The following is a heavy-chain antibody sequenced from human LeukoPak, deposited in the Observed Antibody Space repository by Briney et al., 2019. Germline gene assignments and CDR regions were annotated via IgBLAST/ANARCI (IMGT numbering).Heavy chain of an antibody. D-gene: IGHD6-19*01. Sequence: GGSLILSCAASGFTFSTYTMNWVRQAPGEGLEWVSSISSSSSSINYADSVKGRFTISRDNAKNSLYLQMNTLRAEDTAVYYCATAPTRNSGWYFFEPWGQGTLVTVSS. CDR2: ISSSSSSI. CDR3: ATAPTRNSGWYFFEP. J-gene: IGHJ5*02. V-gene: IGHV3-21*01. CDR1: GFTFSTYT.